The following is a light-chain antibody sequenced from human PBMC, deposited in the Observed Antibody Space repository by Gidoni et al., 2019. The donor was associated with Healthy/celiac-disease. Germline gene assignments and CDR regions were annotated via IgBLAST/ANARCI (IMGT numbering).Light chain of an antibody. Sequence: SISCRSSQSLLHSNGYNYLDWYLQKPGQSPQLLIYLGSNRASGVPDRFSGSGSGTDFTLKISRVEAEDVGVYYCMQALQTPRTFGQGTKLEIK. CDR1: QSLLHSNGYNY. J-gene: IGKJ2*01. CDR2: LGS. CDR3: MQALQTPRT. V-gene: IGKV2-28*01.